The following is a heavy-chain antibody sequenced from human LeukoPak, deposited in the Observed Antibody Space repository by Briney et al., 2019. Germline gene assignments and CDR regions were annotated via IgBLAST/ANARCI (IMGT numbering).Heavy chain of an antibody. D-gene: IGHD1-26*01. J-gene: IGHJ3*02. CDR1: GYSISNGYY. V-gene: IGHV4-38-2*02. CDR3: AREIPSVGALYRFDAFDI. CDR2: IYHSGSI. Sequence: PSETLSLTCTVSGYSISNGYYWGWIRQPPGKGLEWIGSIYHSGSIYYNPSLKSRVTISVDTSKNQLSLKLSSVTAADTAVYYCAREIPSVGALYRFDAFDIWGQGTMVTVSS.